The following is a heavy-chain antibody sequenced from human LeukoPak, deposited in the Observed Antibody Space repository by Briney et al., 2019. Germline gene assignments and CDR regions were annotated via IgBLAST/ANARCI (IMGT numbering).Heavy chain of an antibody. CDR3: ARALITAKGGWFDP. Sequence: SETLSLTCTVSGGSISSGSYYWSWIRQPAGKGLEWIGRIYTSGSTNCNPSLKSRVTISVDTSKNQFSLKLSSVTAADTAVYYCARALITAKGGWFDPWGQGTLVTVSS. D-gene: IGHD3-16*01. CDR2: IYTSGST. CDR1: GGSISSGSYY. J-gene: IGHJ5*02. V-gene: IGHV4-61*02.